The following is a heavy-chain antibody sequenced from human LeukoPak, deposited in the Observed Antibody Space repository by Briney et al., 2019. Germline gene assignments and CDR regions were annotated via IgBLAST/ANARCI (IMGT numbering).Heavy chain of an antibody. CDR2: INPNSGGT. CDR3: ARDSSGWFDWFDP. D-gene: IGHD6-19*01. CDR1: GYTFTGYY. V-gene: IGHV1-2*02. Sequence: ASVKVSCKASGYTFTGYYMHWVRQAPGQGLGWMGWINPNSGGTNYAQKFQGRVTMTRDTSISTAYMELSRLRSDDTAVYYCARDSSGWFDWFDPWGQGTLVTVSS. J-gene: IGHJ5*02.